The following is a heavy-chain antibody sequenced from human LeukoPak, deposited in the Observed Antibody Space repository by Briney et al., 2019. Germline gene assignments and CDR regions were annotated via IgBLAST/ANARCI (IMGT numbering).Heavy chain of an antibody. Sequence: SETLSLTCTVSGDSTRTYYWSWIRQPPGKGLEWIGYVYYTGTTNYNPPLRSRVTISIDTTKKQFSLKLTSVTAADTAVYYCAPFDDSGGNWLDPWGQGTLVTVSS. CDR1: GDSTRTYY. D-gene: IGHD4-23*01. V-gene: IGHV4-59*01. J-gene: IGHJ5*02. CDR3: APFDDSGGNWLDP. CDR2: VYYTGTT.